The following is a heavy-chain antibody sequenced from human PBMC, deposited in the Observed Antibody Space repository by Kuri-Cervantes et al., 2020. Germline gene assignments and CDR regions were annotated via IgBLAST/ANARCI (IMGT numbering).Heavy chain of an antibody. CDR1: GFTVSSNY. V-gene: IGHV3-66*01. J-gene: IGHJ6*02. CDR2: IYSGGST. D-gene: IGHD2-2*02. CDR3: ARGLYCSSTSCYTTYYYYGMDV. Sequence: GESLKISCAASGFTVSSNYMSWVRQAPGKGLEWVSVIYSGGSTYYADSVKGRFTISRDNSKNTLYLQMNSLRAEDTAVYYCARGLYCSSTSCYTTYYYYGMDVWGQGTTVTVSS.